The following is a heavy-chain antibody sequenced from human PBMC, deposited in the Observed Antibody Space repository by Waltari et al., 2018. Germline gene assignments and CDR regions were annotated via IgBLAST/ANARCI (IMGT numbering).Heavy chain of an antibody. CDR1: GGTFSSYA. D-gene: IGHD1-26*01. Sequence: QVQLVQSGAEVKKHGSSVKVSCKASGGTFSSYAISWGRQAPGQGLAWMGGIIPIFGTANYAQKFQGRVTITADESTSTAYMELSSLRSEDTAVYYCARDGGGGSYGSIAFDIWGQGTMVTVSS. V-gene: IGHV1-69*01. CDR2: IIPIFGTA. J-gene: IGHJ3*02. CDR3: ARDGGGGSYGSIAFDI.